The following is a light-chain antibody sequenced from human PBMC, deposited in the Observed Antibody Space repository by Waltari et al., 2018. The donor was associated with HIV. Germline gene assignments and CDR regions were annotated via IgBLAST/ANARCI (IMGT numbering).Light chain of an antibody. CDR1: QSISRY. V-gene: IGKV1-39*01. Sequence: DIQMTQFPSSLSATVGDRVTITCRASQSISRYLSWYQQKPGKAPKLLVDSAFSLQSGVSSRFSGSGSGTVFTLTISSLQPEDSATYYCHQSYLSPDTFGQGPGWRSN. CDR3: HQSYLSPDT. CDR2: SAF. J-gene: IGKJ2*01.